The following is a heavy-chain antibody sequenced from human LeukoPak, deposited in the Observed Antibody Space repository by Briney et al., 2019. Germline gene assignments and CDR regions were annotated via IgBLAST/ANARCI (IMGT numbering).Heavy chain of an antibody. CDR2: VSSSGSAF. CDR3: QSSGWYARLDY. D-gene: IGHD6-19*01. Sequence: GGSLTLSCEDSGFTFRSYEMNWVRQAPGKGLEWIAYVSSSGSAFSYADSVKGQFTISRDNAKNSLYLQMNSLRAEDTAVYYCQSSGWYARLDYWGQGTLVTVSS. CDR1: GFTFRSYE. J-gene: IGHJ4*02. V-gene: IGHV3-48*03.